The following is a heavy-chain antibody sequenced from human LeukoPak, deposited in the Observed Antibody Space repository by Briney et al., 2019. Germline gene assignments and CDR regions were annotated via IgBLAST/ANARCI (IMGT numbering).Heavy chain of an antibody. D-gene: IGHD3-3*01. J-gene: IGHJ4*02. V-gene: IGHV4-59*12. CDR2: IYYSGST. CDR1: GGSISSYY. CDR3: ARDNNDFWSGYYPFFDY. Sequence: SETLSLTCTVSGGSISSYYWSWIRQPPGKGLEWIGYIYYSGSTNYNPSLKSRVTISVDTSKNQFSLKLSSVTAADTAVYYCARDNNDFWSGYYPFFDYWGQGTLVTVSS.